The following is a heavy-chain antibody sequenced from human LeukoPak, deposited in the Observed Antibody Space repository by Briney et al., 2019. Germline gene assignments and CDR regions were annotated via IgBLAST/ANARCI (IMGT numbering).Heavy chain of an antibody. CDR1: GFTFSSYE. D-gene: IGHD2-15*01. CDR2: ISSSGSTI. J-gene: IGHJ4*02. V-gene: IGHV3-48*03. CDR3: ASFITVVVVAATESNFDY. Sequence: PGGSLRLSCAASGFTFSSYEMNWVRQAPGKGLEWVSYISSSGSTIYYADSVKGRFTISRDNAKNSLYLQMNRLRAEDTAVYYCASFITVVVVAATESNFDYWGQGTLVTVSS.